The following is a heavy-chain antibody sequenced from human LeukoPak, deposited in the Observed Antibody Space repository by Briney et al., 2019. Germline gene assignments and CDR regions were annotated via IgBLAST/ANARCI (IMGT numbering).Heavy chain of an antibody. Sequence: PGGSLRLSCAASGFTFSSYEVNWVRQAPGKGLEWVSYISSSGSTIYYADSVKGRFTISRDNAKNSLYLQMNSLRAEDTAVYYCARGSLGDYFDYWGQGTLVTVSS. CDR3: ARGSLGDYFDY. V-gene: IGHV3-48*03. CDR2: ISSSGSTI. J-gene: IGHJ4*02. D-gene: IGHD3-16*01. CDR1: GFTFSSYE.